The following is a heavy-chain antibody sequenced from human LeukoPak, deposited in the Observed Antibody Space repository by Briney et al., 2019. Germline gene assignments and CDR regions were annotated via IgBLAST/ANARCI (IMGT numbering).Heavy chain of an antibody. CDR2: IYSGDRT. CDR3: VREYSGSYFAY. V-gene: IGHV3-53*01. Sequence: GGSLRLSCAVSGFSVSSNYMSWVRQAPGEGLEWVSVIYSGDRTYYADSVKGRFTVTRDNSKNTLYLQMNSLRVEDTAVYFCVREYSGSYFAYWGQGTLVTVSS. D-gene: IGHD1-26*01. J-gene: IGHJ4*02. CDR1: GFSVSSNY.